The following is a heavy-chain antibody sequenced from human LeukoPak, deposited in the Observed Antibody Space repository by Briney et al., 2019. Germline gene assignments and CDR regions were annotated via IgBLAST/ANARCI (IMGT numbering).Heavy chain of an antibody. J-gene: IGHJ6*03. CDR3: ARDSSRLSTVTPSYYYYYMDV. CDR2: IYSSGST. D-gene: IGHD4-11*01. Sequence: SETLSLTCTVFGGSIRSYYWSWIRQPAGKGLEWIGRIYSSGSTDYNPSLKSRVTMSVDTSKSQFSLKLSSVTAADTAVYYCARDSSRLSTVTPSYYYYYMDVWGKGTTVTVSS. V-gene: IGHV4-4*07. CDR1: GGSIRSYY.